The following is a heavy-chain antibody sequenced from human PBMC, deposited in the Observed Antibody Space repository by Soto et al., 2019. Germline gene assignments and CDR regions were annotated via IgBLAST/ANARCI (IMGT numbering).Heavy chain of an antibody. CDR1: GGTFSSYT. J-gene: IGHJ4*02. Sequence: ASVKVSCKASGGTFSSYTISWVRQAPGQGLEWMGGIIPIFATANYAQKFQGGVTITADESTSTAYMELSSLRSEDTAMYYCARGYTNYDWGKYYFDYWGQGTLVTVSS. D-gene: IGHD4-4*01. CDR2: IIPIFATA. CDR3: ARGYTNYDWGKYYFDY. V-gene: IGHV1-69*13.